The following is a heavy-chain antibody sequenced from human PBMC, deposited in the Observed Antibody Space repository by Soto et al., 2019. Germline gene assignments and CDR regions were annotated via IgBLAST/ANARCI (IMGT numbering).Heavy chain of an antibody. CDR1: GTSIGTYC. J-gene: IGHJ4*02. CDR3: AYSWNALAVTTFYY. V-gene: IGHV4-59*03. Sequence: SETLSLTCSVSGTSIGTYCWSWIRQSPGEGLEWIGYIYDRGNTDYNPSLRSRVTMSVDTSKSQFSMHLRSVTTADTAVYYCAYSWNALAVTTFYYWGQGIQVTVSS. CDR2: IYDRGNT. D-gene: IGHD4-17*01.